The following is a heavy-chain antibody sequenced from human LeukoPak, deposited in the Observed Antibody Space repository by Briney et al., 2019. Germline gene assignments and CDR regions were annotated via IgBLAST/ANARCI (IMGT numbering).Heavy chain of an antibody. CDR3: ARDRAPWNYYYYMDV. J-gene: IGHJ6*03. Sequence: SETLSLTCAVYGGSFSGYYWSWIRQPPGKGLEWIGYIYYSGSTNYNPSLKSRVTISVDTSKNQFSLKLSSVTAADTAAYYCARDRAPWNYYYYMDVWGKGTTVTVSS. CDR1: GGSFSGYY. CDR2: IYYSGST. D-gene: IGHD5-12*01. V-gene: IGHV4-59*01.